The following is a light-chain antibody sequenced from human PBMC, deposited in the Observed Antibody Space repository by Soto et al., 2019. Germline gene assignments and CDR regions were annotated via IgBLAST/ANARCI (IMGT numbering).Light chain of an antibody. CDR1: SSDVGSYNL. Sequence: QSVLTQPASVSGSPGQSITISCTGTSSDVGSYNLVSWYQQHPGKAPKLMIYEGSKRPSGVSNRFSGSKSGNTASLTISGLQAEEEADYYCCSYAGSSTVVFGGGPKLTFL. J-gene: IGLJ2*01. CDR3: CSYAGSSTVV. CDR2: EGS. V-gene: IGLV2-23*01.